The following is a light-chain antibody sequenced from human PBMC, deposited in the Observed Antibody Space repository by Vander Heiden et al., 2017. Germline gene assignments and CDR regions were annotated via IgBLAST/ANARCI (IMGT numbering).Light chain of an antibody. CDR1: QTISTY. CDR3: QQSDDMPLM. Sequence: DIHMTQSPSSLSASVGDRVTITCLASQTISTYVNWYQQKPGKAPNLLIYDASRLHSGVPSRFSGSASGTEFTLTINMRQPEDFATYYCQQSDDMPLMFGQGTKV. J-gene: IGKJ1*01. V-gene: IGKV1-39*01. CDR2: DAS.